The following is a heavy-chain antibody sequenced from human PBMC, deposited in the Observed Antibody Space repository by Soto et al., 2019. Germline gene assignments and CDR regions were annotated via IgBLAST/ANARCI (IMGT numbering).Heavy chain of an antibody. CDR2: INRDRSST. J-gene: IGHJ4*02. V-gene: IGHV3-74*01. CDR1: GFTFDDYA. CDR3: AGLYSYGKPFDY. D-gene: IGHD3-16*01. Sequence: PGGSLRLSCAASGFTFDDYAMHWVRQGPGKGLVWVSHINRDRSSTAYADSVKGRFTISRDNAKNTLYLQMNSLRAEDTAVYYCAGLYSYGKPFDYWGQGTLVTVSS.